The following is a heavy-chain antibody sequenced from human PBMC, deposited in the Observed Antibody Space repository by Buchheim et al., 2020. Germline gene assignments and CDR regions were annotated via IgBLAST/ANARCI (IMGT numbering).Heavy chain of an antibody. CDR3: ASGLWELPHDAFDI. CDR2: ISSNGGST. D-gene: IGHD1-26*01. V-gene: IGHV3-64*01. J-gene: IGHJ3*02. CDR1: GFTFSSYA. Sequence: EVQLVESGGGLVQPGGSLRLSCAASGFTFSSYAMHWVRQAPGKGLEYVSAISSNGGSTYYANSVKGRFTISRDNSKNTLYLQMGSLRAEDMAVYYCASGLWELPHDAFDIWGQGT.